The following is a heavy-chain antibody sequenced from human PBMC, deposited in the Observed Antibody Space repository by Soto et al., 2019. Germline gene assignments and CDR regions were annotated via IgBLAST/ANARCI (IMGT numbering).Heavy chain of an antibody. Sequence: GGALRLSCAASAVAVSDNYMSWVRQAPGKGLECVSVLHSGIADYADSVKGRFTISRDSFTNTLFLQMNGLRADDTAVYYCARPHSAAFAYAFDIWGQGTLVPVS. J-gene: IGHJ3*02. CDR3: ARPHSAAFAYAFDI. CDR1: AVAVSDNY. D-gene: IGHD6-25*01. V-gene: IGHV3-53*01. CDR2: LHSGIA.